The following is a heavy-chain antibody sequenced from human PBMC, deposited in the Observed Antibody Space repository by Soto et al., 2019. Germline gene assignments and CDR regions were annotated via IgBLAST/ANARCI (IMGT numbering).Heavy chain of an antibody. CDR3: ASSDPYYFFDY. D-gene: IGHD2-21*01. V-gene: IGHV4-31*03. Sequence: QVQLQESGPGLVRPSQTLSLTCTVSGGSISGGGHYWGWIRQPPGKGLGWIGFMYYTGDTYYNPSINSRLSISVDTSMNQFSLELTSVTAADTAVYYCASSDPYYFFDYWGLGTLVTVSS. CDR1: GGSISGGGHY. CDR2: MYYTGDT. J-gene: IGHJ4*02.